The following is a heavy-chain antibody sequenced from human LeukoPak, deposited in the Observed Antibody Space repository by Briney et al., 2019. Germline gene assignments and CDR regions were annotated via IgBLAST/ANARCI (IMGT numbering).Heavy chain of an antibody. CDR1: GFTVSNND. V-gene: IGHV3-66*01. J-gene: IGHJ6*02. CDR2: IYIGGRT. CDR3: ARGAGAYKHYAMDV. Sequence: GGSLRLSCAASGFTVSNNDMTWVRQAPGKGLEWVSGIYIGGRTISVDSVRGRFTISRDNSKNTLYLQMNSLGAEDTALYYCARGAGAYKHYAMDVWGQGTTVAVSS. D-gene: IGHD6-19*01.